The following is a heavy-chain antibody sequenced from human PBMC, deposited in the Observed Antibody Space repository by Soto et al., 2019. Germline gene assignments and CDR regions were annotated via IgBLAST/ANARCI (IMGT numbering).Heavy chain of an antibody. CDR1: GYTFTSYG. Sequence: ASVKVSCKASGYTFTSYGISWVRQAPGQGLEWMGWISAYNGNTNYAQKLQGRVTMTTDTSTSTAYMELSSLRSEDTAVYYCATGEELPQFDYWGQGTLVTVSS. V-gene: IGHV1-18*01. D-gene: IGHD2-15*01. CDR3: ATGEELPQFDY. J-gene: IGHJ4*02. CDR2: ISAYNGNT.